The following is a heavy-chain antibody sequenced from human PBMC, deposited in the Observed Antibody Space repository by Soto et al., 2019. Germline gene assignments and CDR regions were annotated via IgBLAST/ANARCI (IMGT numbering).Heavy chain of an antibody. CDR1: GFSFSTHD. CDR2: VSYDGRNK. D-gene: IGHD3-9*01. J-gene: IGHJ6*02. V-gene: IGHV3-30*18. CDR3: AKEIGSDWSLYYHYGMDV. Sequence: QMQLVESGGGVVQPGRSLRLSCEASGFSFSTHDMHWVRQAPGKGLEWVAVVSYDGRNKYYADSVKGRFTISRDNYKNTLYLQMNSLRAEDTGMYYCAKEIGSDWSLYYHYGMDVWGQWTTVTVSS.